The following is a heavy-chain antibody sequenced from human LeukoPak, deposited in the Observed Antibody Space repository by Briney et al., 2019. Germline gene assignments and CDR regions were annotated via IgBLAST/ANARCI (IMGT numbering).Heavy chain of an antibody. CDR1: GFTVSSNY. CDR2: IYSAGST. J-gene: IGHJ6*02. CDR3: ARANPEYSYGQAYYGMDV. D-gene: IGHD5-18*01. Sequence: PGGSLRLSCAASGFTVSSNYMSWVRQAPGEGLEWVSVIYSAGSTYYADSVKGRFTISRDNSKNTLYLQMNSLRADDTAVYYCARANPEYSYGQAYYGMDVWGQGTTVTVSS. V-gene: IGHV3-53*01.